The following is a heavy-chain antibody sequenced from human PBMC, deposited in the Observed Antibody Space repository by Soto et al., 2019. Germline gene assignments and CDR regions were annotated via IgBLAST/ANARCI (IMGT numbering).Heavy chain of an antibody. V-gene: IGHV3-73*02. D-gene: IGHD3-10*01. CDR3: TRQSADYYGSGRLNWFDP. CDR2: IRSKANSYAT. CDR1: GFTFSGSA. Sequence: EVQLVESGGGLVQPGGSLKLSCAASGFTFSGSAMHWVRQASGKGLEWVGRIRSKANSYATAYAASVKGRFTISRDDSKNTAYLQMNSLKTEDTAVYYCTRQSADYYGSGRLNWFDPWCQGTLVTVSS. J-gene: IGHJ5*02.